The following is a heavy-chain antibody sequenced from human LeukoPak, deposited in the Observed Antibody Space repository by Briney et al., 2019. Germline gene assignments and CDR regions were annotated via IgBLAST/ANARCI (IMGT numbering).Heavy chain of an antibody. Sequence: ASVKVSCKASGGTFSSYAISWVRQAPGQGLEWMGGIIPIFGTANYAQKFQVRVTITADESTSTAYMELSSLRSEDTAVYYCAMTRGLSWYYYGMDVWGQGTTVTVSS. J-gene: IGHJ6*02. CDR3: AMTRGLSWYYYGMDV. CDR1: GGTFSSYA. CDR2: IIPIFGTA. D-gene: IGHD3-10*01. V-gene: IGHV1-69*13.